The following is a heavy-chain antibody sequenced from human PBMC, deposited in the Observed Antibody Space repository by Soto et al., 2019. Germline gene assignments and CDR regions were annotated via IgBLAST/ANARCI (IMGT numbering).Heavy chain of an antibody. J-gene: IGHJ6*03. CDR3: ARQSYYDFWSGHPAKGYYYMDV. D-gene: IGHD3-3*01. CDR1: GFTFSSYG. Sequence: GGSLRLSCAASGFTFSSYGMHWVRQAPGKGLEWVAVIWYDGSNKYYADSVKGRFTISRDNSKNTLYLQMNSLRAEDTAVYYCARQSYYDFWSGHPAKGYYYMDVWGKGTTVTVSS. CDR2: IWYDGSNK. V-gene: IGHV3-33*01.